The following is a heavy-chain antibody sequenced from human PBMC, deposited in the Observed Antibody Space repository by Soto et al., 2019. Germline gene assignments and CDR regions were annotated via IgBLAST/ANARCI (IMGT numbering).Heavy chain of an antibody. D-gene: IGHD3-3*01. CDR1: GYTFTSYG. CDR2: ISAYNGNT. CDR3: ARERGVHYDFWSGRPRNAFDI. Sequence: ASVKVSCKASGYTFTSYGISWVRQAPGQGLEWMGWISAYNGNTNYAQKLQGRVTMTTDTSTSTAYMELRSLRSDDTAVYYCARERGVHYDFWSGRPRNAFDIWGQGTMVTVSS. J-gene: IGHJ3*02. V-gene: IGHV1-18*01.